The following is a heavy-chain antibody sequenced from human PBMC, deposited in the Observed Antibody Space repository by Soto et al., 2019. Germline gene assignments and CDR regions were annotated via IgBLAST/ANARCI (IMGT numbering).Heavy chain of an antibody. CDR1: GGTFSSYT. J-gene: IGHJ6*03. D-gene: IGHD1-1*01. Sequence: QVQLVQSGAEVKKPGSSVKVSCKASGGTFSSYTISWVRQAPGQGLEWMGRIILILGIANYAQKFQGRVTINAEKSTSTAYMELSSLRSEDTAVYYCARDRVSTTPYYYYMDVWGKGTTVTVSS. CDR3: ARDRVSTTPYYYYMDV. CDR2: IILILGIA. V-gene: IGHV1-69*08.